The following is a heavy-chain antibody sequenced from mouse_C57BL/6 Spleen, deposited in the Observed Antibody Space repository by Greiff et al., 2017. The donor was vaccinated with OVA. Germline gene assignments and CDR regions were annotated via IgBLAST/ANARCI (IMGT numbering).Heavy chain of an antibody. Sequence: QVQLQQPGTELVKPGASVKLSCKASGYTFTSYWMHWVKQRPGQGLEWIGYINPSNGGTNYNAKFKSKATLTVDNSSSTAYMQLSSLTSEDSAVYYWARNYYGSSPDVWGTGTTVTVSS. D-gene: IGHD1-1*01. J-gene: IGHJ1*03. CDR3: ARNYYGSSPDV. CDR2: INPSNGGT. CDR1: GYTFTSYW. V-gene: IGHV1-53*01.